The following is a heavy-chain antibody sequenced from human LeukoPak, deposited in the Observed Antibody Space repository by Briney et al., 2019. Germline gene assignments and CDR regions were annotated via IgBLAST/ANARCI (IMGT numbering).Heavy chain of an antibody. CDR3: ARVGYDYNWYDAFDI. CDR1: AFTFSGYS. D-gene: IGHD1-1*01. V-gene: IGHV3-30*04. Sequence: GGSLRLSCVVSAFTFSGYSMHWVRQAPGKGLEWVAFMSHDGSNKYCADSLKGRFTISRDNSKNTLFLQMNSLRPEDTAVYYCARVGYDYNWYDAFDIWGQGTMVTVSS. CDR2: MSHDGSNK. J-gene: IGHJ3*02.